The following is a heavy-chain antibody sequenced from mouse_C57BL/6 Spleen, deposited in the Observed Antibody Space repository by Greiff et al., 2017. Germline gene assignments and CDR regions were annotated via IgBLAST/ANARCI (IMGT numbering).Heavy chain of an antibody. D-gene: IGHD1-1*01. Sequence: VQLQQSGAELVKPGASVKISCKASGYAFSSYWMNWVKQRPGKGLEWIGQIYPGDGDTNYNGKFKGKATLTADKSFSTAYMQLSSLTSEDSAVYFCAREGYITTVVAGDYWGQGTTLTVSS. CDR1: GYAFSSYW. V-gene: IGHV1-80*01. CDR3: AREGYITTVVAGDY. J-gene: IGHJ2*01. CDR2: IYPGDGDT.